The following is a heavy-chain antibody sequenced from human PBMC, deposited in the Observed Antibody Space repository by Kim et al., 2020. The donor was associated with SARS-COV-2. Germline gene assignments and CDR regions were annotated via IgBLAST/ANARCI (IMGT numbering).Heavy chain of an antibody. Sequence: GGSLRLSCAASGFTFPEYNMHWVRQPPGRGLEWVSLISWDVGSTYYADSVKGRFTSSRDNSKNSLYLQMDSLGNEDTALYYCAKAGWNDPYCMHVCGQGT. CDR3: AKAGWNDPYCMHV. J-gene: IGHJ6*02. CDR2: ISWDVGST. D-gene: IGHD1-1*01. V-gene: IGHV3-43*01. CDR1: GFTFPEYN.